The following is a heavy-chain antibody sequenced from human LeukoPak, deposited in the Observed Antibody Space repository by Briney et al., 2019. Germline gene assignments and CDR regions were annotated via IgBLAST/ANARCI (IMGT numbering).Heavy chain of an antibody. V-gene: IGHV3-30*01. J-gene: IGHJ6*03. CDR2: ISYDGSNK. CDR1: GFTFSSYA. CDR3: ARGEYCSSTSCHYYYYYYMDV. D-gene: IGHD2-2*01. Sequence: GGSLRLSCAASGFTFSSYAMHCVRQAPGKGLEWVAVISYDGSNKYYADSVKGRFTISRDNSKNTLYLQMNSLRAEDTAVYYCARGEYCSSTSCHYYYYYYMDVWGKGTTVTVSS.